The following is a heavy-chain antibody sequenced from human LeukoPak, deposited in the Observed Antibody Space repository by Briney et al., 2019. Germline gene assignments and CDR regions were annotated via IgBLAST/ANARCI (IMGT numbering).Heavy chain of an antibody. CDR1: GYTFTSNG. V-gene: IGHV1-18*01. CDR2: ISPYNGIT. J-gene: IGHJ6*02. CDR3: ARDRALCSGGSCHSAYYYGMDV. D-gene: IGHD2-15*01. Sequence: EASVKVSCKASGYTFTSNGISWVRQAPGQGLEWLGWISPYNGITNYPQKLQGRVTMTTDTSTSTAYMELRSLRSDDTAVYYCARDRALCSGGSCHSAYYYGMDVWGQGTTVTVSS.